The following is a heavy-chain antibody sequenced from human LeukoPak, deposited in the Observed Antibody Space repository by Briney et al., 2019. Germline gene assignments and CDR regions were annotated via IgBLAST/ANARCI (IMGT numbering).Heavy chain of an antibody. CDR2: ISSDGSST. D-gene: IGHD2-15*01. V-gene: IGHV3-74*01. J-gene: IGHJ4*02. CDR3: ARSTPDN. Sequence: RGSLRHSCAASGFNFSKAWMHWGRQDPGEGLMWVTRISSDGSSTIYADSVKSRFTISRDNAKNTLYLQMNSLRAEDTADYYCARSTPDNWGKGTLVTVSS. CDR1: GFNFSKAW.